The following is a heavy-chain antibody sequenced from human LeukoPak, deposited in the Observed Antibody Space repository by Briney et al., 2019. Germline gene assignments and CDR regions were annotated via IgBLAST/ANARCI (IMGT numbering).Heavy chain of an antibody. J-gene: IGHJ4*02. D-gene: IGHD5-24*01. CDR2: ISSGGTK. V-gene: IGHV3-48*03. CDR3: ATFRRIGNNDIDH. CDR1: GLTFSSCE. Sequence: PGGSLRLSCAAAGLTFSSCEMNWVRRTPGEGLEWLSHISSGGTKYYTDYVRGRFSIFRDDAKNSLYLQMNNLRVEDTGLYYCATFRRIGNNDIDHWGQGTLVTVST.